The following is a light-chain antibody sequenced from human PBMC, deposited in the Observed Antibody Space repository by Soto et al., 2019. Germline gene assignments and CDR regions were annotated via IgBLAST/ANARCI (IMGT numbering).Light chain of an antibody. CDR3: QQYGSSPLT. Sequence: EIVMTQSPAALSVSPGERANLSCRASQSVSSNLAWYQQKPGQAPRLLIYGASTRATGIPARFSGSGSGTEFTLTISRLEPEDFAVFYCQQYGSSPLTFGGGTKVDIK. J-gene: IGKJ4*01. CDR1: QSVSSN. V-gene: IGKV3-15*01. CDR2: GAS.